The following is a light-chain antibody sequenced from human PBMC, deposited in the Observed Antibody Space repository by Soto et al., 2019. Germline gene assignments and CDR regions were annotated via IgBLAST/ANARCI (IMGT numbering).Light chain of an antibody. J-gene: IGLJ1*01. CDR3: SSYTSSSTLYV. CDR2: DVS. CDR1: SSDVGGYNY. Sequence: QSALTQPASVSGSPGQSITISCTGTSSDVGGYNYVSWYQQHPGKVPKLMIYDVSNRPSGVSNRFSGSKSGNTASLTISGLQDEEEDDYYCSSYTSSSTLYVFGTGTKLTVL. V-gene: IGLV2-14*01.